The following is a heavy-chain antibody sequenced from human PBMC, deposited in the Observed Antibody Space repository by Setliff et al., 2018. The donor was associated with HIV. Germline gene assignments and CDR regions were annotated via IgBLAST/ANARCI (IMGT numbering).Heavy chain of an antibody. D-gene: IGHD3-10*01. Sequence: TLSLTCSVSGGSISTGGYYWSWIRQHPGEGLEWIGYIYYSGSTYFYPSLKSRVTISVDTSKNQFSLKLSSVTAADTAVYYCARGGDYYGSGSYHYWGQGTLVTVSS. CDR1: GGSISTGGYY. J-gene: IGHJ4*02. V-gene: IGHV4-31*03. CDR3: ARGGDYYGSGSYHY. CDR2: IYYSGST.